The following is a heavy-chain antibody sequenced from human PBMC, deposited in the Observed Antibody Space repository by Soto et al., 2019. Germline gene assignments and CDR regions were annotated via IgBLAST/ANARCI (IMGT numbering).Heavy chain of an antibody. CDR2: ISGSGAST. CDR1: GFTFSNYA. Sequence: EVQLLESGGGLVQPGGSLRLSCAASGFTFSNYAMSWVRQAPGKGLDWVSAISGSGASTYYADSVKGRFTISRDNSKNTLYLQMNSLRAEDTAVYYCAKDYCGSTSCNFDHWGQGTLVTVSS. D-gene: IGHD2-2*01. CDR3: AKDYCGSTSCNFDH. V-gene: IGHV3-23*01. J-gene: IGHJ4*02.